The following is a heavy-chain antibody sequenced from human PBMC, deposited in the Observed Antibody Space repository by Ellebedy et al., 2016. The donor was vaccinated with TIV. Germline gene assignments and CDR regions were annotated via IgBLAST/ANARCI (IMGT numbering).Heavy chain of an antibody. Sequence: GESLKISXVASGFTFSDAWMTWVRQAPGKGLEWVGRIKTEAEGGTAQYAAPLNGRFTISRDDSKNTLHLQMSSLKIEDTAVYYCARDRAPEGYGMDVWGQGTTVTVYS. V-gene: IGHV3-15*01. CDR1: GFTFSDAW. CDR3: ARDRAPEGYGMDV. CDR2: IKTEAEGGTA. J-gene: IGHJ6*01. D-gene: IGHD3-10*01.